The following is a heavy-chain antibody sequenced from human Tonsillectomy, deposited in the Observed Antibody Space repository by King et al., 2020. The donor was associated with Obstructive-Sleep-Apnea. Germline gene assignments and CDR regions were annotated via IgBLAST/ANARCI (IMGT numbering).Heavy chain of an antibody. CDR1: GYRFTSYW. CDR2: IYPGDSNT. V-gene: IGHV5-51*01. J-gene: IGHJ6*02. D-gene: IGHD3-22*01. CDR3: ARLGGYDSSGLYYYYGMDV. Sequence: QLVQSGAEVKKPGESLKISCKGSGYRFTSYWIGWVRQMPGKGLEWMGIIYPGDSNTRYSPSFQGQVTISADKSITTAYLPWSSLKASDTAMYYCARLGGYDSSGLYYYYGMDVWGQGTTVTVSS.